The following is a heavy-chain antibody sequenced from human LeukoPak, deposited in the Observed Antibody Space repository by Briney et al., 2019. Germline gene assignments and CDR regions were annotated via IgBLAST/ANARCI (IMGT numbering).Heavy chain of an antibody. J-gene: IGHJ4*02. CDR2: IWFDGSNK. CDR3: ARAVGPFDY. Sequence: GGSLRLSCAASGFPFSTYGMHWLRQAPGKGLEWVAVIWFDGSNKYYADFVKGRFTISRDNSKNTLYLQMDSLRAEDTAVYYCARAVGPFDYWGQGILVTVSS. V-gene: IGHV3-33*01. CDR1: GFPFSTYG. D-gene: IGHD3-16*01.